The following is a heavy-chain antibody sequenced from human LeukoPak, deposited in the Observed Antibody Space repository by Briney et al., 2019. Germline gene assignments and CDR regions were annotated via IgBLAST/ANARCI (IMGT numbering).Heavy chain of an antibody. Sequence: SGTLSLTCTVSDGSINGYYWSWIRQPPGKGLDWIGYMYSGGTTNYSPSLKSRVTISEDTSKNQFSLKLTSVTAADTAVYYSARHSAHSSTNDAFDMWGQGTLVIVSS. CDR1: DGSINGYY. D-gene: IGHD6-13*01. CDR2: MYSGGTT. CDR3: ARHSAHSSTNDAFDM. J-gene: IGHJ3*02. V-gene: IGHV4-59*01.